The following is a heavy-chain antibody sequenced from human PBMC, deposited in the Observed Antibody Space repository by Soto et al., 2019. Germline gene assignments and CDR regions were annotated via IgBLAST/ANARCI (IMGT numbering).Heavy chain of an antibody. CDR1: GGSISSGGYY. Sequence: QVQLQESGPGLVKPSQTLSLTCTVSGGSISSGGYYWSWIRQHPGKGLEWIGYIYYSGSTYYNPSLKSRVTISVDTSKNQFSLKLSSVTVADTAVYYCARDQRITMVRGARDYYYGMDVWGQGTTVTVSS. CDR2: IYYSGST. J-gene: IGHJ6*02. V-gene: IGHV4-31*03. CDR3: ARDQRITMVRGARDYYYGMDV. D-gene: IGHD3-10*01.